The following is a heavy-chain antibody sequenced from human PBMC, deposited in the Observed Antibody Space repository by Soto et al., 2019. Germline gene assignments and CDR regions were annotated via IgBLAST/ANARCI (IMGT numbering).Heavy chain of an antibody. CDR1: GYTFTTYD. D-gene: IGHD1-26*01. J-gene: IGHJ4*02. V-gene: IGHV1-8*01. Sequence: QVQLVQSGAEVRKPGASVKVSCKASGYTFTTYDINWMRQATGQGLEWVGWMNPNSGTTGYAQKFQGIVSMTRDTSMNTAYMELSSLTYEDTAVYYCARNKWETGDFDYWGQGTLVTVSS. CDR3: ARNKWETGDFDY. CDR2: MNPNSGTT.